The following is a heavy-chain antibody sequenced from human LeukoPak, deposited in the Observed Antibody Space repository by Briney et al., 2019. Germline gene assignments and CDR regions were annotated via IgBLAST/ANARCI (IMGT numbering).Heavy chain of an antibody. CDR2: IYYSGST. Sequence: SETLSLTCTVSGGSISSYYWSWIRQPPGKGLEWIGYIYYSGSTNYNPSLKSRVTISVDTSKNKFSLKLNSVTAADTAVYYCARVSGYDWESFYDYWGQGTLVTVSS. D-gene: IGHD5-12*01. CDR1: GGSISSYY. CDR3: ARVSGYDWESFYDY. V-gene: IGHV4-59*01. J-gene: IGHJ4*02.